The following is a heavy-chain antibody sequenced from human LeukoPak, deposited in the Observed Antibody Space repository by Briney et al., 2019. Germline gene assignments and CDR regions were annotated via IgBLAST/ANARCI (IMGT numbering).Heavy chain of an antibody. Sequence: SETLSLTCTVSGGSISSGDYYWSWIRQPPGKGLEWFGYIYYSGSTYYNPSLKSRVTISVATSKNQFSLKLSSVTAADTAVYYCARGLRFLEWLPYYFDYWGQGTLVTVSS. V-gene: IGHV4-30-4*08. CDR1: GGSISSGDYY. CDR2: IYYSGST. D-gene: IGHD3-3*01. J-gene: IGHJ4*02. CDR3: ARGLRFLEWLPYYFDY.